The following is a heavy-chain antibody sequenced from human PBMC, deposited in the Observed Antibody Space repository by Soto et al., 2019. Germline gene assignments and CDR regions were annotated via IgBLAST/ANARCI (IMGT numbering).Heavy chain of an antibody. Sequence: QVQLQESGPGLVKPSETLSLTCTVSGGSISSYYWSWIRQPPGKGLEWIGYIYYSGSTNYNPSLKSRVTISVDTSTNQFSLKLSSVPAADTAVYYCARRYCSGGSCYSGGWFDPWGQGTLVTVSS. J-gene: IGHJ5*02. CDR3: ARRYCSGGSCYSGGWFDP. CDR1: GGSISSYY. CDR2: IYYSGST. D-gene: IGHD2-15*01. V-gene: IGHV4-59*08.